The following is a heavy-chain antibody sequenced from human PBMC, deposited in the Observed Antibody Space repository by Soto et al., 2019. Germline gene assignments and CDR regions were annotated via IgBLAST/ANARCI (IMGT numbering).Heavy chain of an antibody. J-gene: IGHJ4*02. CDR3: ARGPTGWYGYDY. CDR1: EFTFGTSG. V-gene: IGHV3-74*01. CDR2: INSDATTK. Sequence: EVQLVESGGGLVQPGGSLRLSCLAFEFTFGTSGINWVRQAPGKGLVWVSRINSDATTKNYAEYAKGRFTIARDNAENTLYLQMDSLTAEDTAVYYCARGPTGWYGYDYWGQGTLLTVSS. D-gene: IGHD6-19*01.